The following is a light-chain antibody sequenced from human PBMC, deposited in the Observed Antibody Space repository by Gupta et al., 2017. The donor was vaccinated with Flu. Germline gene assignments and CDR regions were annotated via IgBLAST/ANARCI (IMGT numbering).Light chain of an antibody. CDR3: QQCDNYPAT. Sequence: PSSLPASVADRVTITFRASQSISNSLAWYQQKPGKAPKLLIYGASTLESGVPSRFSGSGSGTDFTLTISSLHPDDFATYSCQQCDNYPATFGQGTRLDIK. J-gene: IGKJ2*01. V-gene: IGKV1-5*03. CDR2: GAS. CDR1: QSISNS.